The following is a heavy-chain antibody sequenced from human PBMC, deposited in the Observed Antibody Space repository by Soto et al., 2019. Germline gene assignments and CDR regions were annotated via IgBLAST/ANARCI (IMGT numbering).Heavy chain of an antibody. CDR1: GYAFSFG. J-gene: IGHJ4*02. V-gene: IGHV1-18*01. Sequence: ASVKVSCKASGYAFSFGFSWVRQAPGQGLEWMGWISASDGSTNSASKFRGRISMTTDTSTHTAYLDLLSLTSDDTAMYFCATYYFGSGSYYRFDNWGQGTRVTVSS. D-gene: IGHD3-10*01. CDR2: ISASDGST. CDR3: ATYYFGSGSYYRFDN.